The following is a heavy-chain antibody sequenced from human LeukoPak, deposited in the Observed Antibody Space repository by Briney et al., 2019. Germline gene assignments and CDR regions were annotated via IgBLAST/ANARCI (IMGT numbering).Heavy chain of an antibody. CDR3: VVNEAEYYYDSSGSLLGY. CDR1: GFTFSSYE. D-gene: IGHD3-22*01. Sequence: PGGSLRLSCAASGFTFSSYEMNWVRQAPGKGLEWVSCISSSGSTIYYADSVKGRFTISRDNAKNSLYLQMNSLRAEDTAVYYCVVNEAEYYYDSSGSLLGYWGQGTLVTVSS. CDR2: ISSSGSTI. V-gene: IGHV3-48*03. J-gene: IGHJ4*02.